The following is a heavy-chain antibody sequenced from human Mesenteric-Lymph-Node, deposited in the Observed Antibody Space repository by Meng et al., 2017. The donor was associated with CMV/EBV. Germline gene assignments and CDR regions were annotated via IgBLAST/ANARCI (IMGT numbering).Heavy chain of an antibody. CDR3: ARPHYYGSGSSPWFDP. CDR1: GGSISSFY. CDR2: IYYSGST. J-gene: IGHJ5*02. D-gene: IGHD3-10*01. V-gene: IGHV4-39*01. Sequence: QVQRQESGPGLVKPSETLSLTCTVSGGSISSFYWGWIRQPPGKGLEWIGSIYYSGSTYYNPSLKSRVTISVDTSKNQFSLKLSSVTAADTAVYYCARPHYYGSGSSPWFDPWGQGTLVTVSS.